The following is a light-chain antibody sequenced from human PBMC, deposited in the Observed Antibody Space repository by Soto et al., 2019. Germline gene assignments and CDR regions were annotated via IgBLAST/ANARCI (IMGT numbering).Light chain of an antibody. Sequence: DIQLTQSPSFLSASVGDRVTITCRASQGISSYLACDQQKPGKAPKLLIYAASTLQSGVPSRFSGSGSGTEFALTINSLQPEDFASYYCQHLISYPIIFGQGTRLENK. CDR2: AAS. J-gene: IGKJ5*01. CDR3: QHLISYPII. V-gene: IGKV1-9*01. CDR1: QGISSY.